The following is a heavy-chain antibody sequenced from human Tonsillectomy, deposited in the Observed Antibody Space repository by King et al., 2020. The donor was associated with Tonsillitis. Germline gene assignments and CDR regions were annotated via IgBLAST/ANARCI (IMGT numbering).Heavy chain of an antibody. D-gene: IGHD2-2*01. J-gene: IGHJ4*02. V-gene: IGHV4-34*01. Sequence: VQLQQWGAGLLKPSETLSLTCGVSGGSFSGYFWTWIRQSPGKGLEWIGQINHRGHTTYNPSLQSRVSISLDTSKNQFSLRLSPVTAADTAMFYCARQSPFCSASNCYEFDSWGQGTLVTVSS. CDR1: GGSFSGYF. CDR3: ARQSPFCSASNCYEFDS. CDR2: INHRGHT.